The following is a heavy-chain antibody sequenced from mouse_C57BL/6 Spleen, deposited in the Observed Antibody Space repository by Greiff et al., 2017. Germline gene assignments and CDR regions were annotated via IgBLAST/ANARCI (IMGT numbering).Heavy chain of an antibody. Sequence: EVQLVESGAGLVQPGGSLSLSCAASGFTFTDYYMSWVRQPPGKGLEWLGCIRHKTNGYTPEYSGSVKGRFTISRDNSHSILYLQMNALRAEDSATYYWARASCYYGSLMGYWGQGTSLTVSS. CDR2: IRHKTNGYTP. D-gene: IGHD1-1*01. CDR1: GFTFTDYY. CDR3: ARASCYYGSLMGY. V-gene: IGHV7-3*01. J-gene: IGHJ4*01.